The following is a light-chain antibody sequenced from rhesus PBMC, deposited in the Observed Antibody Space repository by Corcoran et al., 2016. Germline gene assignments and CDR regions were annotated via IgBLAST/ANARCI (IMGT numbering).Light chain of an antibody. CDR2: GAS. J-gene: IGKJ2*01. CDR1: QSGSTY. V-gene: IGKV3-10*01. CDR3: FQHNNGYS. Sequence: QVILTQSPATLSLSPGERASLSCRASQSGSTYLSWYQQKPGQAPRLLIFGASNRATDIPDRFSGSVSGTDFPLTLSSLEPEDVGIYRCFQHNNGYSFGQGTKVEI.